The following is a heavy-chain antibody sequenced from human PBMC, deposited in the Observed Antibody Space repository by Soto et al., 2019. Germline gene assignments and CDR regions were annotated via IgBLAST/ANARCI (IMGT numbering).Heavy chain of an antibody. CDR3: AKEELEWFGELYYFNF. CDR1: GFTFSSYG. V-gene: IGHV3-30*18. Sequence: QPGGSLRLSCAASGFTFSSYGMHWVRQAPGKGLEWVALISYDGRNKYYADSKGRFTISRDNSKNTLYLQVNSLRAEDTAVYYCAKEELEWFGELYYFNFWGQGTRVTVSS. J-gene: IGHJ4*02. CDR2: ISYDGRNK. D-gene: IGHD3-10*01.